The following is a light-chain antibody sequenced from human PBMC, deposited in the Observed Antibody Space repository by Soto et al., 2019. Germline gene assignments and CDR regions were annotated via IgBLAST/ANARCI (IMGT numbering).Light chain of an antibody. CDR1: SSDVGGYNY. J-gene: IGLJ2*01. CDR2: DVS. Sequence: QSVLTQPASVSGSPGQSITISCTGTSSDVGGYNYVSWYQQHPGKAPKHMIYDVSNRPSGVSNRFSGSKSGNTASLTISGLQAEDEADYYCSSYTSSSIVVFGGGTQLTVL. V-gene: IGLV2-14*01. CDR3: SSYTSSSIVV.